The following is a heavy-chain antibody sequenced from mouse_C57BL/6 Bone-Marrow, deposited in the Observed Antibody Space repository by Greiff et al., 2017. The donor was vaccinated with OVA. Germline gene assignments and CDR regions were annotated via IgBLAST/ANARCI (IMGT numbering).Heavy chain of an antibody. V-gene: IGHV1-59*01. CDR1: GYTFTSYW. Sequence: QVQLQQPGAELVRPGTSVKLSCKASGYTFTSYWMHWVKQRPGQGLEWIGVIDPSDSYTNYNQKFKGKATLTVDTSSSTAYMQLSSLTSEDSAVYYCARNGNWLLYYFDYWGQGTTLTVSS. CDR3: ARNGNWLLYYFDY. CDR2: IDPSDSYT. D-gene: IGHD4-1*01. J-gene: IGHJ2*01.